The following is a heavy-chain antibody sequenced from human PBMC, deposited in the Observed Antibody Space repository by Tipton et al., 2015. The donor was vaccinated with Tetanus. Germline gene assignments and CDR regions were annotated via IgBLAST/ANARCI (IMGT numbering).Heavy chain of an antibody. J-gene: IGHJ4*02. D-gene: IGHD4-23*01. CDR1: GASIRGGYY. Sequence: LRLSCTVSGASIRGGYYWTWIRQFPGKGLEWIGYIFYTGSAYYNPSLEGRLTMSVDTSENKFSLQLTSVTAADTAVYYCARQLGGLDSWGRGALVSVSS. CDR2: IFYTGSA. V-gene: IGHV4-31*02. CDR3: ARQLGGLDS.